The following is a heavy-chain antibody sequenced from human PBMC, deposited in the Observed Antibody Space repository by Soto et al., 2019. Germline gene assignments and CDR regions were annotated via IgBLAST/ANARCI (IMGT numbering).Heavy chain of an antibody. CDR1: GGSFSGYY. D-gene: IGHD6-6*01. J-gene: IGHJ6*02. CDR3: ARGIVARPIYYYYGMDV. Sequence: SETLSLTCAVYGGSFSGYYWSWIRQPPGKGLEWIGEINHSGSTNYNPSLKSRVTISVDTSKNQFSLKLSSVTAADTAVYYCARGIVARPIYYYYGMDVWGQGTTVTVSS. V-gene: IGHV4-34*01. CDR2: INHSGST.